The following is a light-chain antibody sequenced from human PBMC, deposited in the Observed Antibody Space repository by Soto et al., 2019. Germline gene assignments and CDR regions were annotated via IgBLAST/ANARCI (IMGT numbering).Light chain of an antibody. CDR1: ALPKQY. J-gene: IGLJ1*01. CDR2: QDT. V-gene: IGLV3-25*02. CDR3: KSVETSGFFV. Sequence: YELTQPPSVSVSPGQTAKITCSGTALPKQYAAWYQQKPGQAPLLVISQDTERPSGIPERFSGSSSGTTVTLTISGVQEEDEDDYYCKSVETSGFFVFGTGTKV.